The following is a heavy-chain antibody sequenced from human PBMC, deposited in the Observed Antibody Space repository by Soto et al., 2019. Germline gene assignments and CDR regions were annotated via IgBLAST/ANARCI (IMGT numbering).Heavy chain of an antibody. V-gene: IGHV4-59*01. J-gene: IGHJ4*02. D-gene: IGHD6-6*01. CDR3: ASHYSSSFFFDY. CDR2: IYYSGST. Sequence: SETLSLTCTVSGGSISSYYWIWIRQPPGKGLEWIGYIYYSGSTNYNPSLKSRVTISVDTSKNQFSLKLSSVTAADTAVYYCASHYSSSFFFDYWGQGTLVTVSS. CDR1: GGSISSYY.